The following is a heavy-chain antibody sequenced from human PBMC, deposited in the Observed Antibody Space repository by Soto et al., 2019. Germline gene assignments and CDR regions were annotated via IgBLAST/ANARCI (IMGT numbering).Heavy chain of an antibody. J-gene: IGHJ6*02. V-gene: IGHV1-69*12. D-gene: IGHD5-12*01. CDR1: GGTFSSYA. CDR2: IIPIFGTA. CDR3: ASSVAKYYYYGMDV. Sequence: QVQLVQSGAEVKKPGSSVKVSCKASGGTFSSYAIGWVRQAPGQGLEWMGGIIPIFGTANYAQKFQGRVNINAEESTSTAYMELSSLRSEDTAVYYCASSVAKYYYYGMDVWGQGTTVTVSS.